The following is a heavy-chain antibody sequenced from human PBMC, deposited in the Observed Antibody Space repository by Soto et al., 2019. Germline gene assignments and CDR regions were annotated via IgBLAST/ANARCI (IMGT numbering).Heavy chain of an antibody. Sequence: QVQLVESGGGVVQPGRSLRLSCAASGFTFSNYAMHWVRQAPGKGLEWVAVISYDGSNKYYADSVKDRFTISRDNSKNTLYLQMNSLRAEDTAVYYCARDSYYDSSGFSYYFDYWGQGTLVTVSS. J-gene: IGHJ4*02. D-gene: IGHD3-22*01. V-gene: IGHV3-30-3*01. CDR1: GFTFSNYA. CDR2: ISYDGSNK. CDR3: ARDSYYDSSGFSYYFDY.